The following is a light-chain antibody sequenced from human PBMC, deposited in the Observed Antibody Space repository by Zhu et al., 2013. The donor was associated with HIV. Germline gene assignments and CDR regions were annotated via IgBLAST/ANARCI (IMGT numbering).Light chain of an antibody. J-gene: IGLJ3*02. Sequence: QSALTQPASVSGSPGQSITISCTGTSSDVGGYNYVSWYQQYPGKAPKLMIYEVNNRPSGVSNRFSGSKSGNTASLTISGLQAEDEADYYCSSYASSRASVFGGGTKLTV. CDR2: EVN. CDR3: SSYASSRASV. V-gene: IGLV2-14*01. CDR1: SSDVGGYNY.